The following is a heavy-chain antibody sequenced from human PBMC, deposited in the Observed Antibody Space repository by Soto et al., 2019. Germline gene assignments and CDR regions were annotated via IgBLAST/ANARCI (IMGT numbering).Heavy chain of an antibody. Sequence: GGSLRLSCAASGFTFSDYYMSWIRQAPGKGLEWVSYISSSGSTIYYADTVKGRFTISRDNAKNSLYLQMNSLRAEDTAVYYCARDDGVYSGRYNWFDTWGQGTLVTVSS. CDR3: ARDDGVYSGRYNWFDT. CDR2: ISSSGSTI. D-gene: IGHD1-26*01. V-gene: IGHV3-11*01. CDR1: GFTFSDYY. J-gene: IGHJ5*02.